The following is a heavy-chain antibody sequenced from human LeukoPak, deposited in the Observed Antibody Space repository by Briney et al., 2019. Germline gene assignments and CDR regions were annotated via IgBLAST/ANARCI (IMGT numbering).Heavy chain of an antibody. Sequence: ASVKVSCKASGYTFTAYYMHWGRQAPGQGLEWMGWINPNSGGTNYAQNFQGRVTMTRDTSISTAYMELSRLRSDDTAVYYCARERLKWLAYHPDYWGQGTLVTVSS. CDR2: INPNSGGT. CDR1: GYTFTAYY. CDR3: ARERLKWLAYHPDY. J-gene: IGHJ4*02. D-gene: IGHD6-19*01. V-gene: IGHV1-2*02.